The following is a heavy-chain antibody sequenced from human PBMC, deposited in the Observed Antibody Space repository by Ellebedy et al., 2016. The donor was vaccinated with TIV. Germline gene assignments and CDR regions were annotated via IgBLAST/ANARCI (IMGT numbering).Heavy chain of an antibody. D-gene: IGHD2-21*01. V-gene: IGHV3-74*01. J-gene: IGHJ4*02. CDR1: GFSFSWHW. Sequence: GESLKISXAASGFSFSWHWMHWVRQAPGKGLVWVSRINNDGTGTTYADSVKGRFTISRDNTKNTLYLQMNSLRAEDTAVYYCAKEGLVYCSGDCYSYFDYWGQGTLVTVSS. CDR3: AKEGLVYCSGDCYSYFDY. CDR2: INNDGTGT.